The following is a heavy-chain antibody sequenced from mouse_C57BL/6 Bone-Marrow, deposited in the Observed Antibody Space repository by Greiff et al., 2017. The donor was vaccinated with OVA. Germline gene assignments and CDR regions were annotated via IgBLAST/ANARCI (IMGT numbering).Heavy chain of an antibody. CDR1: GFTFSSYG. CDR3: ARPSSYYWYFDV. D-gene: IGHD1-1*01. Sequence: DVHLVESGGDLVKPGGSLKLSCAASGFTFSSYGMSWVRQTPDKRLEWVATISSGGSYTYYPDSVKGRFTISRDNAKNTLYLQMSSLKSEDTAMYYCARPSSYYWYFDVWGTGTTVTVSS. V-gene: IGHV5-6*01. CDR2: ISSGGSYT. J-gene: IGHJ1*03.